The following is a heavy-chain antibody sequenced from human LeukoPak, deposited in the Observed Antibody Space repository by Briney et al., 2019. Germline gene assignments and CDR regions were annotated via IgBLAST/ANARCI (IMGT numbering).Heavy chain of an antibody. V-gene: IGHV1-69*04. Sequence: ASVKVSCKASGGTFSSYAISWVRQAPGQGLEWMGRIIPISGIANYAQKFQGRVTITADKSTSTAYMELSSLRSEDTAVYYCARDTLPYCSGGSCYVYWGQGTLVTVSS. CDR3: ARDTLPYCSGGSCYVY. CDR1: GGTFSSYA. D-gene: IGHD2-15*01. J-gene: IGHJ4*02. CDR2: IIPISGIA.